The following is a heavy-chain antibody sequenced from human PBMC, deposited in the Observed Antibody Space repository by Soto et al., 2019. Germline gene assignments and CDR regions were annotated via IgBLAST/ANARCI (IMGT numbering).Heavy chain of an antibody. D-gene: IGHD2-8*01. Sequence: SETLSLTCTVSGGSIDSGDYYWSWIRQPPGKGLEWIGYVYYSGTTNYNPFLKSRVTLSLDKSKNQFSLKMNSVTAADTAVYYCVSWVSAHFDYWGQGTLVTVSS. J-gene: IGHJ4*02. CDR3: VSWVSAHFDY. CDR1: GGSIDSGDYY. V-gene: IGHV4-61*08. CDR2: VYYSGTT.